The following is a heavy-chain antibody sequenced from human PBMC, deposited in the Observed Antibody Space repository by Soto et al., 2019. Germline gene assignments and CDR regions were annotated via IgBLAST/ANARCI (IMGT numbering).Heavy chain of an antibody. J-gene: IGHJ5*02. CDR3: ARDSSGYYWFDP. CDR2: IYHSGTT. Sequence: SETLSLTCAVACFSISSGYFWGWILQPPGKGPEWLGSIYHSGTTYYNPSVKGRVTISVDTSKNQFSLKMSSVTAADTAVYYCARDSSGYYWFDPWGQGTLVTVSS. D-gene: IGHD3-22*01. V-gene: IGHV4-38-2*02. CDR1: CFSISSGYF.